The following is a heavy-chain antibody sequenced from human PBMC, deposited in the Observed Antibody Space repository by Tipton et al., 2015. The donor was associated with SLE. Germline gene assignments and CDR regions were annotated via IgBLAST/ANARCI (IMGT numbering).Heavy chain of an antibody. CDR1: GGSISSYY. CDR3: AIIEYSSSSSYFDY. CDR2: INHSGST. D-gene: IGHD6-6*01. J-gene: IGHJ4*02. Sequence: TLSLTCTVSGGSISSYYWSWIRQPPGKGLEWIGEINHSGSTNYNPSLKSRVTISVDTSKNQFSLKLSSVTAADTAVYYCAIIEYSSSSSYFDYWGQGTLVTVSS. V-gene: IGHV4-34*01.